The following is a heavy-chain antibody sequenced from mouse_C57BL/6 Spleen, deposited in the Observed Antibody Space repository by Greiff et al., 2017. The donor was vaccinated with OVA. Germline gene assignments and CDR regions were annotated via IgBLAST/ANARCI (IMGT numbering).Heavy chain of an antibody. Sequence: EVKLMESGPELVKPGASVKIPCKASGYTFTDYNMDWVKQSHGKSLEWIGDINPNNGGTIYNQKFKGKATLTVDKSSSTAYMELRSLTSEDTAVYYCARSGRSAWFAYWGQGTLVTVSA. V-gene: IGHV1-18*01. CDR1: GYTFTDYN. J-gene: IGHJ3*01. D-gene: IGHD3-1*01. CDR3: ARSGRSAWFAY. CDR2: INPNNGGT.